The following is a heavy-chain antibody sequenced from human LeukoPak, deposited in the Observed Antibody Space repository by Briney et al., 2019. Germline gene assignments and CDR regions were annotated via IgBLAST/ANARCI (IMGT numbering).Heavy chain of an antibody. CDR2: FNPYSGGT. CDR1: GYTFTSYY. Sequence: ASVKVSCKASGYTFTSYYIHWVRQAPGQGLEWMGWFNPYSGGTNYAEKFQGRVTMTRDTSITTAYMELSSLRSDDTAMYYCATLRRSGWYIGDWGQGTLVTVSS. V-gene: IGHV1-2*02. D-gene: IGHD6-19*01. CDR3: ATLRRSGWYIGD. J-gene: IGHJ4*02.